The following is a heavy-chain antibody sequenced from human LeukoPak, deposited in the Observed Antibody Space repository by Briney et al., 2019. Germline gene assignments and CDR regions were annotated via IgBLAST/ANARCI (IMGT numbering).Heavy chain of an antibody. CDR3: ARGDIAAAGIHY. CDR2: INGDGSST. Sequence: GGSLRLSCAASGFTFSSYWMHWVRQAPGKGLVWVSRINGDGSSTTYVDSVMGRFTISRDNAKNTLYLQMNSVRAEDTAVYYCARGDIAAAGIHYWGQGTLVIVSS. D-gene: IGHD6-13*01. V-gene: IGHV3-74*01. J-gene: IGHJ4*02. CDR1: GFTFSSYW.